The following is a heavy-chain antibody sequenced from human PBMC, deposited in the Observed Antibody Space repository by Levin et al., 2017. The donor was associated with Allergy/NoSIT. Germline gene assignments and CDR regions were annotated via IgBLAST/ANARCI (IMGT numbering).Heavy chain of an antibody. CDR1: GFTFSGYW. Sequence: PGGSLRLSCAASGFTFSGYWMSWVRQAPGRGLEWVANIKQDGSETNYVDSVRGRFTISRDNAKNSLYLQMNSLRAEDTAVYYCVRGGFAPDYWGQGTLVTVSS. CDR2: IKQDGSET. V-gene: IGHV3-7*05. D-gene: IGHD3-10*01. J-gene: IGHJ4*02. CDR3: VRGGFAPDY.